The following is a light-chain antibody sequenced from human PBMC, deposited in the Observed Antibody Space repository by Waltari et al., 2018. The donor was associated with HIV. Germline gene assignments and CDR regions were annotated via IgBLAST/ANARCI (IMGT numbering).Light chain of an antibody. Sequence: DIQTTQSPSSLSASVGDRVTLTCRASQYINKFLNWYQQKSGKAPNLLINGSSTLQSGVPSRFSGSGSGTDFTLTISGLHPEDSAIYYCQQTYSAPWTFAQGTKVEIK. CDR2: GSS. CDR1: QYINKF. V-gene: IGKV1-39*01. CDR3: QQTYSAPWT. J-gene: IGKJ1*01.